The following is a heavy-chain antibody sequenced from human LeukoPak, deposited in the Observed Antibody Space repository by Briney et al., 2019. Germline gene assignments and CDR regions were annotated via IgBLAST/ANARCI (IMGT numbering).Heavy chain of an antibody. J-gene: IGHJ6*03. CDR3: ARQGGYGGLMGYYYMDV. CDR1: GGSISSSSYY. D-gene: IGHD4-23*01. CDR2: IYYSGST. V-gene: IGHV4-39*07. Sequence: SETLSLTCTVSGGSISSSSYYWGWIRQPPGKGLEWLGSIYYSGSTYYNPSLKSRVTISVDTSKNQFSLKLSSVTAADTAVYYCARQGGYGGLMGYYYMDVWGKGTTVTVSS.